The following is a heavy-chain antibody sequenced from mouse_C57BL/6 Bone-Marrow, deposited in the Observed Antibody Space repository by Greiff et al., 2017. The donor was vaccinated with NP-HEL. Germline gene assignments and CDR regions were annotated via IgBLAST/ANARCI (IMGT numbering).Heavy chain of an antibody. D-gene: IGHD2-5*01. CDR2: INPSTGGT. V-gene: IGHV1-42*01. CDR3: ARRRVYSNYDY. J-gene: IGHJ2*01. Sequence: VQLKESGPELVKPGASVKISCKASGYSFTGYYMNWVKQSPEKSLEWIGEINPSTGGTTYNQKFKAKATLTVDKSSSTAYMQLKSLTSEDSAVYYCARRRVYSNYDYWGQGTTLTVSS. CDR1: GYSFTGYY.